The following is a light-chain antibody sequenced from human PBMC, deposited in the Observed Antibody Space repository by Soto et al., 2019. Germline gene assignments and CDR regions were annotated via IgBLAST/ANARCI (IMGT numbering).Light chain of an antibody. CDR2: EVS. V-gene: IGLV2-8*01. J-gene: IGLJ2*01. CDR3: SSYAGSNIVL. Sequence: QSALTQPPSASGSPGQSVTISCTGTSSDVGAYTYVSWYQQHPGKAPKLMIYEVSKRPSGVPDRFSGSKSGSTASLTVSGLQAEDESDYYCSSYAGSNIVLFGGGTQLTVL. CDR1: SSDVGAYTY.